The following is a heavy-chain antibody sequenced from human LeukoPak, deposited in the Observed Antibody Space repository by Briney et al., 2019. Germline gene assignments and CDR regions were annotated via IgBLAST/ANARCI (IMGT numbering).Heavy chain of an antibody. V-gene: IGHV3-23*01. CDR1: GFTFSNYA. Sequence: GGSLRLSCAASGFTFSNYAMSWVRQAPGKGLEWVSAISGSGDNTYYADSVKGRFTISRDNAKNSLYLQMNSLRAEDTAVYYCTSYYYDDNYFYYMDVWGTGTTVTVSS. D-gene: IGHD3-22*01. CDR2: ISGSGDNT. CDR3: TSYYYDDNYFYYMDV. J-gene: IGHJ6*03.